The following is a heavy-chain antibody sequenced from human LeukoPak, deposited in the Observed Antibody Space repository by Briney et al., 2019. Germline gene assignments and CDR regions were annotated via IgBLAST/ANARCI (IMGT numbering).Heavy chain of an antibody. CDR2: INPNSGGT. J-gene: IGHJ4*02. D-gene: IGHD6-6*01. Sequence: ASVKVSCKASGGTFSSYAISWVRQAPGQGLEWMGRINPNSGGTNYAQKFQGRVTMTRDTSISTAYMELSRLRSDDTAVYYCANLHPGYSSSPFDYWGQGTLVTVSS. CDR1: GGTFSSYA. CDR3: ANLHPGYSSSPFDY. V-gene: IGHV1-2*06.